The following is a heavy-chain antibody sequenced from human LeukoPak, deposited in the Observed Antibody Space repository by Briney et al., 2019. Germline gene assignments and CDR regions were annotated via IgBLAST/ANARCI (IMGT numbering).Heavy chain of an antibody. J-gene: IGHJ4*02. Sequence: SQTLSLTCAISGDSVSSNTATWNWIRQSPSRGLEWLGRTYYRSKWFDDYAESVKSRITINPDTSKNQFSLQLTSVTPEDTAVYYYARDPTGWLDYWGQGTLVTVSS. D-gene: IGHD6-19*01. CDR3: ARDPTGWLDY. CDR1: GDSVSSNTAT. V-gene: IGHV6-1*01. CDR2: TYYRSKWFD.